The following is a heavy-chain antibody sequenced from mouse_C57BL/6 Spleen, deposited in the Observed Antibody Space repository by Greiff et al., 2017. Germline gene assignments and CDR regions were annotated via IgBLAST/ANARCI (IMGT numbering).Heavy chain of an antibody. CDR3: ARGSSPYFDY. CDR2: ISSGSSTI. V-gene: IGHV5-17*01. J-gene: IGHJ2*01. CDR1: GFTFSDYG. D-gene: IGHD1-1*01. Sequence: EVHLVESGGGLVKPGGSLKLSCAASGFTFSDYGMHWDRQAPEKGLEWVAYISSGSSTIYYADTVKGRFTISRDNAKNTLFLQMTSLRSEDTAMYYCARGSSPYFDYWGQGTTLTVSS.